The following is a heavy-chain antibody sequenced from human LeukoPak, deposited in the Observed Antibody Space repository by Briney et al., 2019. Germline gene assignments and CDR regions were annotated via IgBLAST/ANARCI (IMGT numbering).Heavy chain of an antibody. CDR2: IHTSGTT. CDR1: DGSISRYL. CDR3: ATEQVSGFAWGFDY. V-gene: IGHV4-4*07. D-gene: IGHD6-19*01. J-gene: IGHJ4*02. Sequence: PSETLSLTCAVSDGSISRYLWSWIRQPAGKGLEWLGRIHTSGTTTYSPSFQSRVTMSMDTSKKQISLRLSSVTAADTAVYYCATEQVSGFAWGFDYWGQGSLVTVSS.